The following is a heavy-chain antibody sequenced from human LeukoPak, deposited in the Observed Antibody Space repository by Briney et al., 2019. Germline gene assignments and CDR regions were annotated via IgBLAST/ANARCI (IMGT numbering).Heavy chain of an antibody. Sequence: SETLSLTCTVSGGSISSYYWSWTRQPAGKGLEWIGRIYTSGSTNYNPSLKSRVTMSVDTSKNQFSLKLSSVTAADTAVYYCARDSIVGATTVFDYWGQGTLVTVSS. CDR3: ARDSIVGATTVFDY. J-gene: IGHJ4*02. CDR1: GGSISSYY. V-gene: IGHV4-4*07. CDR2: IYTSGST. D-gene: IGHD1-26*01.